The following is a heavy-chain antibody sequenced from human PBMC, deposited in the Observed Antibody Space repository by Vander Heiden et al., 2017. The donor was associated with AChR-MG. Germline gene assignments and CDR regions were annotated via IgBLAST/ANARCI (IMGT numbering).Heavy chain of an antibody. CDR3: AKATTLRGYYYDH. CDR1: GFTFSSFA. J-gene: IGHJ4*02. D-gene: IGHD3-3*01. CDR2: ISSSGALT. Sequence: EVQLLESGRCLVEPGGSLRPPCAASGFTFSSFAMAWVRQAPGKGLEWVSGISSSGALTHYADSVRGRFTISRDNFKNTVYLQMNSLRDDDTATYFCAKATTLRGYYYDHWGQGTLVPVSS. V-gene: IGHV3-23*01.